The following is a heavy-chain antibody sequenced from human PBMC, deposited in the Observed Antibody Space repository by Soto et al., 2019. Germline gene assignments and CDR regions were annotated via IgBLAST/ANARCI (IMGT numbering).Heavy chain of an antibody. J-gene: IGHJ4*02. CDR3: ARGRQQLVPYFDY. D-gene: IGHD6-13*01. CDR1: GGSISSGGYS. V-gene: IGHV4-30-2*01. Sequence: PSETLSLTCAVSGGSISSGGYSWSWIRQPPGKGLEWIGYIYHSGSTYYNPSLKSRVTISVDRSKNQFSLKLSSVTAADTAVYYCARGRQQLVPYFDYWGQGTLVTVSS. CDR2: IYHSGST.